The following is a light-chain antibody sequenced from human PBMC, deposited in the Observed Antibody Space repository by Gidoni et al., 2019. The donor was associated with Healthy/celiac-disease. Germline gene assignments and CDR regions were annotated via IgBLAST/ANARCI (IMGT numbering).Light chain of an antibody. J-gene: IGKJ1*01. V-gene: IGKV4-1*01. CDR3: QQYYSTPPA. CDR1: QRVLYSPNNKNY. Sequence: DIVMTPAPDYLAVSLGERATINCKSSQRVLYSPNNKNYLAWYQQKPGQPPKLLIYWASTRESGVPDRFSGSGSVTDFTLTISSLQAEDVAVYYCQQYYSTPPAFGQGTKVEIK. CDR2: WAS.